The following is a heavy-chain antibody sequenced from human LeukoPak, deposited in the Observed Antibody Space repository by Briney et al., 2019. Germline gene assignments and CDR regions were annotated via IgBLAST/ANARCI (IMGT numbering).Heavy chain of an antibody. J-gene: IGHJ4*02. CDR1: GFRFSGHY. V-gene: IGHV3-11*04. CDR2: ISSTVTTV. Sequence: GGSLRLSCAASGFRFSGHYMSWIRQAPGKGLEWVAYISSTVTTVYYADSVKGRFTISRDNTKDSLYLQMSSLKAEDTAVYYCARGDCSAASCYYFDYWGQGTLVTVSS. CDR3: ARGDCSAASCYYFDY. D-gene: IGHD2-15*01.